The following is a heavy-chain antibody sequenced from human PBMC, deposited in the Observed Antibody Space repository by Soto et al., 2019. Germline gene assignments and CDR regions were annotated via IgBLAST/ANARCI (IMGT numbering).Heavy chain of an antibody. Sequence: QVQIQESGPGLVTPSDTLSLTCTVSDASITNFFWNWVRQPAGRPLEWIGSLYLGGAPTYNPSLRSRLFISADTSKNQVSLKLTSVTAADTAVYYCAADSGRGGRAFDHWGHGALATVSS. CDR2: LYLGGAP. J-gene: IGHJ4*01. V-gene: IGHV4-4*07. CDR1: DASITNFF. CDR3: AADSGRGGRAFDH. D-gene: IGHD3-10*01.